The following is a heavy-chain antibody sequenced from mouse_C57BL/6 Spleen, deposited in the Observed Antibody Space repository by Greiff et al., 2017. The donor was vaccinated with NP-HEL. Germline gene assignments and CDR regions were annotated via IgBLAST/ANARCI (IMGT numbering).Heavy chain of an antibody. Sequence: QVQLKASGAELVKPGASVKISCKASGYAFSSYWMNWVKQRPGKGLAWIGQIYPGDGDTNYTGKFKGKATLTADKSSSTAYMQLSSLTSEDSAVYFCASPLSGYFDVWGTGTTVTVSS. CDR1: GYAFSSYW. CDR2: IYPGDGDT. V-gene: IGHV1-80*01. J-gene: IGHJ1*03. CDR3: ASPLSGYFDV.